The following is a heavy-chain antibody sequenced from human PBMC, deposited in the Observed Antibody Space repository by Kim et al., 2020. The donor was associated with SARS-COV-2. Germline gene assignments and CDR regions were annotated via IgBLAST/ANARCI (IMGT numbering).Heavy chain of an antibody. CDR1: GGSVSSGGYY. CDR2: IYYSGST. CDR3: ARDDYYGSGSYFY. J-gene: IGHJ4*02. V-gene: IGHV4-31*03. D-gene: IGHD3-10*01. Sequence: SETLSLTCNVSGGSVSSGGYYWSWVRQHPGKGLEWIGYIYYSGSTYYNPSLKSRVTISVDTSKNQFSLKLSSVTAADTAVYYCARDDYYGSGSYFYWGQGTLVTVSS.